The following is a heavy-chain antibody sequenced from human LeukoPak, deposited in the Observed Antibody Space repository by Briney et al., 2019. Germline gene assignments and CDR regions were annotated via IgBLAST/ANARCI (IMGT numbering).Heavy chain of an antibody. CDR3: ARVVRAAAGKGAFDY. J-gene: IGHJ4*02. CDR1: GYSISSGYY. Sequence: PSETLSLTCAVSGYSISSGYYWGWIRQPPGKGLEWIGYIYYSGSTNYNPSLKSRVTISVDTSKNQFSLKLSSVTAADTAVYYCARVVRAAAGKGAFDYWGQGTLVTVSS. CDR2: IYYSGST. D-gene: IGHD6-13*01. V-gene: IGHV4-61*01.